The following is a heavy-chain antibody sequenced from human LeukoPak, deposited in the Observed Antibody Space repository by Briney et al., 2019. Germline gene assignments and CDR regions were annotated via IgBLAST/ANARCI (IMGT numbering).Heavy chain of an antibody. V-gene: IGHV3-21*01. J-gene: IGHJ6*03. CDR3: ARGAYDISGYYYYYYYMDV. CDR1: GFTFSSYS. CDR2: ISSSSSYI. Sequence: GGSLRLSCAASGFTFSSYSMNWVRQAPGKGLEWVSSISSSSSYIYYADSVKGRFIISRDNAKNSLYLQVNDPRAEDAAVYYCARGAYDISGYYYYYYYMDVWGKGNPGHRLL. D-gene: IGHD3-22*01.